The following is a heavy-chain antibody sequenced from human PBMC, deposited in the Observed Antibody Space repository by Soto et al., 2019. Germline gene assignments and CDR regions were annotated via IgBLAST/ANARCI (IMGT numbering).Heavy chain of an antibody. CDR1: GFTFSNYA. CDR3: AKGYSFGVDS. CDR2: TSGSGGST. J-gene: IGHJ4*02. D-gene: IGHD4-4*01. V-gene: IGHV3-23*01. Sequence: EVQLLESGGGLVQPGGSLRLSCAASGFTFSNYAMSWVRQAPGRGLEWVSATSGSGGSTFYADSVKGRFTISRDNSNSTLSLQMSGLRAEDTAIYYCAKGYSFGVDSWGQGAQVTVSS.